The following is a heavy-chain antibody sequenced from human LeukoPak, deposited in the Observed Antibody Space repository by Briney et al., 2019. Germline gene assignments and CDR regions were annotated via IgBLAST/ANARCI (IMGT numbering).Heavy chain of an antibody. CDR3: ARAGSSAYLIDY. D-gene: IGHD3-22*01. Sequence: PSETLSLTCTVSGGSISSYYWSWIRQPPGKGLEWIGYIYYSGSTNNNPSLKSRVTISVDTSKNQFSLKLTSVTAADTAVYYCARAGSSAYLIDYWGQGTLVTVSS. CDR2: IYYSGST. CDR1: GGSISSYY. V-gene: IGHV4-59*01. J-gene: IGHJ4*02.